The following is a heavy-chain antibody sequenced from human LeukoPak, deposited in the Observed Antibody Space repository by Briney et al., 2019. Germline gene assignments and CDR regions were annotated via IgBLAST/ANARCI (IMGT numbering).Heavy chain of an antibody. CDR1: GFTVSSNY. V-gene: IGHV3-53*01. Sequence: GGSLGLSCAASGFTVSSNYMSWVRQAPGKGLEWVSVIYSGGSTFYADSVKGRFTISRDNSKNTLYLQMHSLRVEDTAVYYCVKDYSTIAAAANPLFDYWGQGALVTVSS. J-gene: IGHJ4*02. D-gene: IGHD6-13*01. CDR3: VKDYSTIAAAANPLFDY. CDR2: IYSGGST.